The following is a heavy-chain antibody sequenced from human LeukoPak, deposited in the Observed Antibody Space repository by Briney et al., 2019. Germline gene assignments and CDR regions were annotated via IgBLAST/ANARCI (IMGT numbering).Heavy chain of an antibody. Sequence: SETLSLTCAVSGGTIRSYYWSWIRQPPGKGLEWIGFIYYSGSTNYNPSLKSRVTISIDTSKNQFSRNLTSVPAADTAVYYCARGGLGGITAYSNYLFDYWGQGTLVTVSS. CDR3: ARGGLGGITAYSNYLFDY. CDR2: IYYSGST. D-gene: IGHD4-11*01. J-gene: IGHJ4*02. V-gene: IGHV4-59*08. CDR1: GGTIRSYY.